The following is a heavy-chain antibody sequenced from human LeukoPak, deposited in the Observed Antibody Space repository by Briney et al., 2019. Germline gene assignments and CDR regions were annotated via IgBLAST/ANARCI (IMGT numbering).Heavy chain of an antibody. J-gene: IGHJ4*02. V-gene: IGHV3-23*01. D-gene: IGHD3-10*01. CDR2: ISGSGGST. Sequence: PGGSLRLSCAASGFTFSSYAMSWVRQAPGKGLEWVSAISGSGGSTYYANSVKGRFTISRDNSKNTLYLQMNSLRAEDTAVYYCAKDQLLLWFGELLPPDYWGQGTLVTVSS. CDR1: GFTFSSYA. CDR3: AKDQLLLWFGELLPPDY.